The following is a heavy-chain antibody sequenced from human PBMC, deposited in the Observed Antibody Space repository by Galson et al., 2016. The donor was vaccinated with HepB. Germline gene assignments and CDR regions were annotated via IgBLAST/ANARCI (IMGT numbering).Heavy chain of an antibody. J-gene: IGHJ6*03. D-gene: IGHD3-10*02. CDR2: INHSGST. CDR3: ARDSSGYVSGSRYYYYYMDV. Sequence: SETLSLTCAVYGGSFSGSYWSWIRQPPGKGLEWIGEINHSGSTNYNPSLKSRVTISVDTSKNQFSLKPSSVTAADTAVYYCARDSSGYVSGSRYYYYYMDVWGKGTTVTVSS. CDR1: GGSFSGSY. V-gene: IGHV4-34*01.